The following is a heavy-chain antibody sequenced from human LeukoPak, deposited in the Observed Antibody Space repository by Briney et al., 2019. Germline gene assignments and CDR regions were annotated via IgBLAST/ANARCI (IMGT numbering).Heavy chain of an antibody. CDR1: GFTVSSNY. CDR2: ISGSGGST. D-gene: IGHD3-10*01. Sequence: QPGGSLRLSCAASGFTVSSNYMSWVRQAPGKGLEWVSAISGSGGSTYYADSVKGRFTISRDNSKNTLYLQMNSLRAEDTAVYYCAKDALLWFGELLETVGYWGQGTLVTVSS. CDR3: AKDALLWFGELLETVGY. V-gene: IGHV3-23*01. J-gene: IGHJ4*02.